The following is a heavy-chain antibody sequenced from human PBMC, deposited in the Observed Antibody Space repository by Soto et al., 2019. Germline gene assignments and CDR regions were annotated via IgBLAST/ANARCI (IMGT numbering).Heavy chain of an antibody. D-gene: IGHD2-15*01. CDR1: GGSISSSSYY. CDR3: ARLRGGKYCSGGSCNDAFDI. CDR2: IYYSGST. V-gene: IGHV4-39*07. J-gene: IGHJ3*02. Sequence: PSETLSLTCTVSGGSISSSSYYWGWIRQPPGKGLEWIGSIYYSGSTNYNPSLKSRVTISVDTSKNQFSLKLSSVTAADTAVYYCARLRGGKYCSGGSCNDAFDIWGQGTMVTVSS.